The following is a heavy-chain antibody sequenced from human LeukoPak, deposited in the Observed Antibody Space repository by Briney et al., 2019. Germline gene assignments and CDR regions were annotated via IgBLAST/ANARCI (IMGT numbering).Heavy chain of an antibody. V-gene: IGHV3-23*01. CDR1: GFTFSNYA. CDR3: AKAHSISWPYAFDS. D-gene: IGHD6-13*01. CDR2: ISGNGGRT. Sequence: SGGSLRLSCAASGFTFSNYAMAWVRQAPGKGLEWVSAISGNGGRTYSADSVQGRFTISRDNSKNTVYPQMDNLRAEDSAMYYCAKAHSISWPYAFDSWGQGTLVTVSS. J-gene: IGHJ4*02.